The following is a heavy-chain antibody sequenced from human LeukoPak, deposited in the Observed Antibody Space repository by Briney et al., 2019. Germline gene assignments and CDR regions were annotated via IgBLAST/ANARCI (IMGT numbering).Heavy chain of an antibody. CDR2: TNPNSGGT. CDR3: ARDLGTPYYFDY. CDR1: GYTFTVYY. D-gene: IGHD7-27*01. V-gene: IGHV1-2*02. J-gene: IGHJ4*02. Sequence: ASVKVSCKASGYTFTVYYMHWVRQAPGQGLEWMGWTNPNSGGTNYAQKFQGRVTMTRDTSISTAYMKLSGLRSDDTAVYYCARDLGTPYYFDYWGQGTLVTVSS.